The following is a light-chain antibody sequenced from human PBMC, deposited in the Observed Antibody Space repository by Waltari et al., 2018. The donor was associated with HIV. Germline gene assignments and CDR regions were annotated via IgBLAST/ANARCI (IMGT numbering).Light chain of an antibody. CDR2: KAS. CDR3: QQYDSDSWT. J-gene: IGKJ1*01. V-gene: IGKV1-5*03. Sequence: DIQMTQSPSTLSASVGDRVIVTCRANQNIVNWLAWYQQKPGKAPKLLIYKASRLESGVPSRFSGSGSGTEFTLTISSLQPDEFATYYCQQYDSDSWTFGQGTRVEIK. CDR1: QNIVNW.